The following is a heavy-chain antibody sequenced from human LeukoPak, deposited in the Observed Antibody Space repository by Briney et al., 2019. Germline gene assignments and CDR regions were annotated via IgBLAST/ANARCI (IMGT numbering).Heavy chain of an antibody. CDR2: ISSSSSYI. CDR3: AREGTVVVPAAIPNWFDP. CDR1: GFTFSSYS. Sequence: PGGSLRLSCAASGFTFSSYSMNWVRQAPGKGLEWVSSISSSSSYIYYADSVKGRFTISRDNAKNSLYRQMNSLRAEDTAVYYCAREGTVVVPAAIPNWFDPWGQGTLVTVSS. J-gene: IGHJ5*02. V-gene: IGHV3-21*01. D-gene: IGHD2-2*01.